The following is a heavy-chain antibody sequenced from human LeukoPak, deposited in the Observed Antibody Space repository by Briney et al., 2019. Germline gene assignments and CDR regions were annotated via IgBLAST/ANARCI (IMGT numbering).Heavy chain of an antibody. Sequence: GGSLRLSCAASGFIFKSYWMNWVRQAPGKGLVSVSRLSNDGSSTGYVDSVKGRFTISRDNAKNTVYLQMNSLRAEDTAVYYCTRGYSISSEAHYGMDVWGQGTTVTVSS. J-gene: IGHJ6*02. CDR3: TRGYSISSEAHYGMDV. D-gene: IGHD6-6*01. CDR2: LSNDGSST. V-gene: IGHV3-74*01. CDR1: GFIFKSYW.